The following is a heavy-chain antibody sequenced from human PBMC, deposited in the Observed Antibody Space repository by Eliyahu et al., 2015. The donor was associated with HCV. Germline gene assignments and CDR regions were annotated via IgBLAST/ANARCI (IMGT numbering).Heavy chain of an antibody. CDR3: ARHGLPLWFGELLYSDDRYYFDY. D-gene: IGHD3-10*01. CDR2: IYYSGST. V-gene: IGHV4-39*01. CDR1: GXSISSSTYY. J-gene: IGHJ4*02. Sequence: QLQLQESGPGLVKPSETLSLTCTVSGXSISSSTYYWGWIRQPPGKGLEWIGSIYYSGSTYYNPSLKSRVTISVDTSKNQFSLKLSSVTAADTAVYYCARHGLPLWFGELLYSDDRYYFDYWGQGTLVTVFS.